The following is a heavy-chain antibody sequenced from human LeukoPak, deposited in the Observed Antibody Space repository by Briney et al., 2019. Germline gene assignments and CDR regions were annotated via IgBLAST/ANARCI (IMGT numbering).Heavy chain of an antibody. Sequence: SETLSLTCAVYGGSFSGYYWSWIRQPPGKWLEWIGEINHSGSTNYNPSLKRRVTISVDTSKNQFSLKLSSVTAADTAVYYCARGRGGYGVYFDYWGQGTLVTVSS. D-gene: IGHD5-12*01. V-gene: IGHV4-34*01. CDR1: GGSFSGYY. CDR2: INHSGST. CDR3: ARGRGGYGVYFDY. J-gene: IGHJ4*02.